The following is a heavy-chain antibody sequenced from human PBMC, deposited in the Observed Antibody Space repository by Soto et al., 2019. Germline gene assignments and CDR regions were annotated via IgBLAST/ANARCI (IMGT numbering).Heavy chain of an antibody. Sequence: GGSLRLSCAASGFTVSSNYMSWVRQAPGKGLEWVSVIYSGGSTYYADSVKGRFTISRDNSKNTLYLQMNSLRAEDTAVYYCARGRAAPKYGFDPWGQGTLVTVSS. CDR1: GFTVSSNY. CDR2: IYSGGST. CDR3: ARGRAAPKYGFDP. D-gene: IGHD6-13*01. J-gene: IGHJ5*02. V-gene: IGHV3-66*01.